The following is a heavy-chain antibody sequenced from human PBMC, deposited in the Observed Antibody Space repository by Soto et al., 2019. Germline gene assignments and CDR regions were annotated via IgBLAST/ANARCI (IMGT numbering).Heavy chain of an antibody. CDR3: ARDGKWATGTSVEDGCWFDP. J-gene: IGHJ5*02. CDR2: IIPIFGTA. V-gene: IGHV1-69*12. Sequence: QVQLVQSGAEVKKPGSSVKVSCKASGGTFSSYAISWVRQAPGQGLEWMGGIIPIFGTANYAQKFQGRVTITADESTSTXYXXLSSLRSEDTAVYYCARDGKWATGTSVEDGCWFDPWGQGTLVTVSS. CDR1: GGTFSSYA. D-gene: IGHD4-17*01.